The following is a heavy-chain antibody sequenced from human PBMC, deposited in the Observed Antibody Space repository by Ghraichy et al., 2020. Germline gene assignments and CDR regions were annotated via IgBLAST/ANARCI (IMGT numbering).Heavy chain of an antibody. CDR3: ARHSESLGGYYPDY. J-gene: IGHJ4*02. D-gene: IGHD5-12*01. V-gene: IGHV4-39*01. Sequence: SETLSLTCTVSGGSISSSSYYWGWIRQPPGKGLEWIGSIYYSGSTYYNPSLKSRVTISVDTSKNQFSLKLSSVTAADTAVYYCARHSESLGGYYPDYWGQGTLVTVSS. CDR2: IYYSGST. CDR1: GGSISSSSYY.